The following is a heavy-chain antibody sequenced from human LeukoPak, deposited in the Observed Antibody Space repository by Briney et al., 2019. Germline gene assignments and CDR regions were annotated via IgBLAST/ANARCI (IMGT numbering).Heavy chain of an antibody. Sequence: SETLSLTCAVYGGSFSGYYWSWIRQPPGKGLEWIGEINHSGSTNYNPSLKSRVTISVDTSKNQFSLKLSSVTAADTAVYYCARGYIVVVPAAIPNWFDPWGQGTLVTVSS. CDR1: GGSFSGYY. CDR2: INHSGST. CDR3: ARGYIVVVPAAIPNWFDP. V-gene: IGHV4-34*01. D-gene: IGHD2-2*02. J-gene: IGHJ5*02.